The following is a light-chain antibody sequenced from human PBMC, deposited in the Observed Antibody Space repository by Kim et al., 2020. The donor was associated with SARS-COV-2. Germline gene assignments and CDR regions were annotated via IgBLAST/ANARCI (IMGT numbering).Light chain of an antibody. CDR3: QSYDSSNPVV. CDR2: EDN. Sequence: TVTTACNSSSGSIASNDVQWYQLRPGSAPTTVIYEDNQRPSGVPDRFSGSIDSSSNSASLTISGLKTEDEADYYCQSYDSSNPVVFGGGTKLTVL. J-gene: IGLJ2*01. V-gene: IGLV6-57*02. CDR1: SGSIASND.